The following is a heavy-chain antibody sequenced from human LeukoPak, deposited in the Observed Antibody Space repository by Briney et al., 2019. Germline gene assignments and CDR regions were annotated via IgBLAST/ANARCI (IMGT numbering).Heavy chain of an antibody. CDR1: GFTFSSFG. CDR2: IWYDGTNK. D-gene: IGHD5-12*01. J-gene: IGHJ4*02. CDR3: ARDGSGYEIDY. Sequence: GGSLGLSCAASGFTFSSFGMHCVRQAPGKGLEWVAVIWYDGTNKYYADSVRGRFTISRDNSKNTLYLQMNSLRAEDTAVYYCARDGSGYEIDYWGQGTLVTVSS. V-gene: IGHV3-33*01.